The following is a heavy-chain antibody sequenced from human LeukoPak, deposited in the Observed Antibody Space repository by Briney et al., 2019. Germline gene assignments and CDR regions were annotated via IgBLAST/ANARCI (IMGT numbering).Heavy chain of an antibody. CDR1: GGSLSHH. J-gene: IGHJ6*03. D-gene: IGHD3-3*02. CDR2: ISHTAST. Sequence: SETLSPTCTVSGGSLSHHWSWIRPCPGKGLEWIGYISHTASTNYNPSLKRRVTLSIDTSKSQLSFQLTSVTAADTAVYYCARDLAQYYYYYYYMDVWGKGTTVTVSS. CDR3: ARDLAQYYYYYYYMDV. V-gene: IGHV4-59*11.